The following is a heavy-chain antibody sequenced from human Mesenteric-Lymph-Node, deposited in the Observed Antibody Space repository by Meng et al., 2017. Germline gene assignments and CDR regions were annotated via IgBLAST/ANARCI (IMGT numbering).Heavy chain of an antibody. V-gene: IGHV1-2*06. CDR3: ARAASFITTLYYFDY. D-gene: IGHD3-22*01. Sequence: ASVKVSCKASGYTFTGYYMHWVRQAPGQGLEWMGRINPNSGGTNYAQNFQGRVTMTRDKSTSTAYMELSSLRSEDTAVYYCARAASFITTLYYFDYWGQGTLVTVSS. CDR1: GYTFTGYY. CDR2: INPNSGGT. J-gene: IGHJ4*02.